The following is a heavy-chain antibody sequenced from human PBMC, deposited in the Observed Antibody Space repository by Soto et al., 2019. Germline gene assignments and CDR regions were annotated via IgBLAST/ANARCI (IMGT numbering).Heavy chain of an antibody. CDR2: INYIGSAA. CDR3: ATPPGGLDFSS. V-gene: IGHV3-7*05. Sequence: GGSLRLACAASGFTFSRYWMTWFRQAPGKGLEWVAVINYIGSAAYYVDSVKGRSTPSRHNAKNSLYLQMNSLRAEDTAVYYCATPPGGLDFSSWGQGTLVTVSS. D-gene: IGHD4-4*01. CDR1: GFTFSRYW. J-gene: IGHJ5*02.